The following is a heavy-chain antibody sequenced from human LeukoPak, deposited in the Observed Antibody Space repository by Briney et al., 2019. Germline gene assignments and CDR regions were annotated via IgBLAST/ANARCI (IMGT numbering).Heavy chain of an antibody. CDR3: AKDLPDPYSRSWYLDDYYYYGMDV. J-gene: IGHJ6*02. CDR2: ISGSGGST. V-gene: IGHV3-23*01. D-gene: IGHD6-13*01. Sequence: PGGSLRLSCAASGFTFSSYAMSWVRQAPGKGLEWVSAISGSGGSTYYADSVKGRFTISRDNSKNTLYLQMNSLRAEDTAVYYCAKDLPDPYSRSWYLDDYYYYGMDVWGQGTTVTVSS. CDR1: GFTFSSYA.